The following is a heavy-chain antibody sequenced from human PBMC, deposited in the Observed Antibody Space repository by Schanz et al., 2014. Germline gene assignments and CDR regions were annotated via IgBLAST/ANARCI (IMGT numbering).Heavy chain of an antibody. D-gene: IGHD1-1*01. Sequence: VQLVESGGGLVQPGGSLRLSCTASGFTFSDYWMSWVRQAPGKGLEWVSTIGTSGGTNYAESVKGRFTISRDNSKNTLYLQMNSLRAEDTAVYFCAKIERNEDWGQGTLVTVSS. CDR2: IGTSGGT. CDR3: AKIERNED. CDR1: GFTFSDYW. J-gene: IGHJ4*02. V-gene: IGHV3-23*04.